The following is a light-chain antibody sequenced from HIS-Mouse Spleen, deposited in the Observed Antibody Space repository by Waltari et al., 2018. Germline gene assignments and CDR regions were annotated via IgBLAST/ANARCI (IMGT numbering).Light chain of an antibody. Sequence: SYELTQPPSVSVSPGQTARITCSGAALPKQYAYWYQQKSGQAPVLVIYEDSKRASGIPERFSGSSSGTMATLTISGAQVEDEADYYCYSTDSSGNHRVFGGGTKLTVL. J-gene: IGLJ2*01. CDR2: EDS. CDR3: YSTDSSGNHRV. CDR1: ALPKQY. V-gene: IGLV3-10*01.